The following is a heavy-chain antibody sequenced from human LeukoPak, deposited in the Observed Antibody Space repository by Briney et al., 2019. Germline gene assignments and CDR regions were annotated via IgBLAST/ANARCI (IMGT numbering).Heavy chain of an antibody. V-gene: IGHV1-69*05. J-gene: IGHJ2*01. D-gene: IGHD6-13*01. CDR2: IIPIFGTA. CDR3: ARDHGASAAAAVRSFDL. CDR1: GGTFSSYA. Sequence: ASVKVSCKASGGTFSSYAISWVRQAPGQGLEWMGRIIPIFGTANYAQKFQGRVTITTDESTSTAYMELSSLRSEDTAVYYCARDHGASAAAAVRSFDLWGRGTLVTVSS.